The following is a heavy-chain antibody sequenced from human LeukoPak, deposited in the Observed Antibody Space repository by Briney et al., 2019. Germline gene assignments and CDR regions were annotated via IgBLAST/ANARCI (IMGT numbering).Heavy chain of an antibody. CDR2: IFYSGST. V-gene: IGHV4-31*03. CDR1: GASISSGGYY. CDR3: ARDVTGYFLLDY. J-gene: IGHJ4*02. D-gene: IGHD3-9*01. Sequence: SETLSLTCTVSGASISSGGYYWNWIRQHPGKGLEWIAYIFYSGSTHYNPSLKSRVTISVDTSKNQFSLKLSSVTAADSAVYYCARDVTGYFLLDYWGQGTLVTVPS.